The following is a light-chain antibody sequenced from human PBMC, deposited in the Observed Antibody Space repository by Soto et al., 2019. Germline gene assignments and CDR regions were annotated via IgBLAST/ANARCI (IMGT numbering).Light chain of an antibody. CDR2: EVS. CDR1: SSDVGGYNY. V-gene: IGLV2-8*01. CDR3: SSYAGSNNSLYV. Sequence: QSVLTQPPSASGFPGQSVTISCTGTSSDVGGYNYVSWYQQHPGKAPKLMIYEVSKRPSGVPDRFSGSKSGNTASLTVSGLQAEDEADYYCSSYAGSNNSLYVFGTGTKVTV. J-gene: IGLJ1*01.